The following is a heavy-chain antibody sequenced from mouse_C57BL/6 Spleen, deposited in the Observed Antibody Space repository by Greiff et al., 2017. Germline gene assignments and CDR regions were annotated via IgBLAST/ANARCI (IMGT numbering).Heavy chain of an antibody. CDR3: ARHMNLGVYYYDY. CDR1: GFTFSSYT. Sequence: EVKLVESGGGLVKPGGSLKLSCAASGFTFSSYTMSWVRQTPEKRLAWVATISGGGGTTYYPDSVKGRFPISRDNAKNPLYLQMSSLRSEDTALDYCARHMNLGVYYYDYWGQGTTLTVSS. J-gene: IGHJ2*01. CDR2: ISGGGGTT. V-gene: IGHV5-9*01. D-gene: IGHD1-1*01.